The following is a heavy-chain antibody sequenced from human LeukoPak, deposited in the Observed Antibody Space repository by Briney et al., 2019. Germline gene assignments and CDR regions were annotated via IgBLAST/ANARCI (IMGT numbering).Heavy chain of an antibody. D-gene: IGHD1-20*01. CDR2: FDPEDGET. CDR3: ATDLFITGTRYFQH. Sequence: ASVKLSCKASGYTLTELSMHWVRQAPGTRLEWMGVFDPEDGETIYALKFQGRVTMTEDTSTDTDYMELSSLRSEDTAVYYCATDLFITGTRYFQHWGQGTLVSVSS. J-gene: IGHJ1*01. V-gene: IGHV1-24*01. CDR1: GYTLTELS.